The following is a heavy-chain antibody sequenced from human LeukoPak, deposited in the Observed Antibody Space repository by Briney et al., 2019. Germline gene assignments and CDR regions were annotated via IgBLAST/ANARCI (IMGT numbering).Heavy chain of an antibody. Sequence: GASVKVSCKVSGYTLTGLSMHWVRQAPGKGLEWMGGFDPEDGETIYAQKFQGRVTMTEDTSTDTAYMELSSLRSEDTAVYYCATDGGGVTEYFQHWGQGTLVTVSS. CDR1: GYTLTGLS. CDR2: FDPEDGET. J-gene: IGHJ1*01. D-gene: IGHD3-3*01. CDR3: ATDGGGVTEYFQH. V-gene: IGHV1-24*01.